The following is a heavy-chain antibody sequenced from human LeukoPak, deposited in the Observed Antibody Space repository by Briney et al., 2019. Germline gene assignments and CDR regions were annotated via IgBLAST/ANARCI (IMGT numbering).Heavy chain of an antibody. CDR1: GFTFSSYA. V-gene: IGHV3-23*01. J-gene: IGHJ4*02. Sequence: KSGGSLRLSCAASGFTFSSYAMNWVRQARGKGLEWVSGISVSGGSTYFADAVKGRLTISRDNFKNTLSLQMNSLRVEDTAVYFCAKAANHYDSSGYPDYWGQGTLVTVSS. CDR2: ISVSGGST. D-gene: IGHD3-22*01. CDR3: AKAANHYDSSGYPDY.